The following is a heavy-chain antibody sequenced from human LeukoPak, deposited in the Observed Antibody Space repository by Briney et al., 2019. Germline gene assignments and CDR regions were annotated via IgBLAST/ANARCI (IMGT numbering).Heavy chain of an antibody. CDR2: ISGSGGST. J-gene: IGHJ4*02. V-gene: IGHV3-23*01. D-gene: IGHD3-22*01. CDR1: GFTFSSYA. Sequence: GGSLRLSCAASGFTFSSYAMSWVRQAPGKGLEWVSAISGSGGSTSYAQKFQGRVTMTRDTSTSTVYMELSSLRSEDTAVYYCARGGDYYDSSGYYAGGDYWGQGTLVTVSS. CDR3: ARGGDYYDSSGYYAGGDY.